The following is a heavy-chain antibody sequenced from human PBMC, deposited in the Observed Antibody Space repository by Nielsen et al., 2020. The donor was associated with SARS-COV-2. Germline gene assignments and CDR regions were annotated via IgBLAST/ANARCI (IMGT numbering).Heavy chain of an antibody. V-gene: IGHV3-49*03. Sequence: GGSLRLSCTASGFTFGDYAMSWFRQAPGKGLEWVGFIRSKAYGGTTEYAASVKGRFIISRDDSKSIAYLQMNSLKTEDTAVYYCTRVTVPYSSGWYYFDYWGQGTLVTVSS. J-gene: IGHJ4*02. CDR2: IRSKAYGGTT. CDR3: TRVTVPYSSGWYYFDY. CDR1: GFTFGDYA. D-gene: IGHD6-19*01.